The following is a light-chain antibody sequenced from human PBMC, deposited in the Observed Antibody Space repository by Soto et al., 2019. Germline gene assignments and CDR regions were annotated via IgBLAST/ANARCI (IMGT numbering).Light chain of an antibody. CDR1: SGSVSTSFY. J-gene: IGLJ3*02. CDR2: HTT. CDR3: ILSMGSAIWV. Sequence: QAVVTQEPSLSVSPGGTVTITCGLTSGSVSTSFYPSWYQLTPGQAPRTLIHHTTTLPSGVPDRFSGSILGNKAALTITGAQTDDESHYYCILSMGSAIWVFGGGTKLTVL. V-gene: IGLV8-61*01.